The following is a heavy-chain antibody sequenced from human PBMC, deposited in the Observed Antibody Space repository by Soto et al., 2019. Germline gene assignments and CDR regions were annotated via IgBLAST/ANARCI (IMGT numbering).Heavy chain of an antibody. J-gene: IGHJ5*02. V-gene: IGHV2-26*01. CDR1: GFSLSNARMG. D-gene: IGHD3-22*01. CDR3: ARIIWDYYDSSGYYARFDP. Sequence: QVTLKESGPVLVKPTKTLTLTCTVSGFSLSNARMGVSWIRQPPGKALEWLAHIFSNDEKSYSTSLKSRLTISKDTSKSQVVLTMTNMDPVDTATYYCARIIWDYYDSSGYYARFDPWGQGTLVTVSS. CDR2: IFSNDEK.